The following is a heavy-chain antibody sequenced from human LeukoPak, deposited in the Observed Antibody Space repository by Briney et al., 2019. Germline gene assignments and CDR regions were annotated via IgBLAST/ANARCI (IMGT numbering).Heavy chain of an antibody. CDR1: GGSISSGDYY. V-gene: IGHV4-30-4*01. D-gene: IGHD3-22*01. Sequence: SQTLSLTCTVSGGSISSGDYYWSWIRQPPGKGLEWIGYIYYSGSTYYNPSLKSRVTISVDTSKNQFSLKLSSVTAADTAVHYCARDRKDYYDSSGYYGVFDYWGQGTLVTVSS. CDR3: ARDRKDYYDSSGYYGVFDY. CDR2: IYYSGST. J-gene: IGHJ4*02.